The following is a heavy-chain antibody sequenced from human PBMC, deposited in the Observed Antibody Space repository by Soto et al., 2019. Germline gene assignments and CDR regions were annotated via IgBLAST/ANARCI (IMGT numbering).Heavy chain of an antibody. D-gene: IGHD6-13*01. CDR2: IWYDGSNK. CDR1: GFTFSSYG. J-gene: IGHJ5*02. CDR3: ARDLVSSWYFWFDP. Sequence: PGGSLRLSCAASGFTFSSYGMHWVRQAPGKGLEWVAVIWYDGSNKYYADSVKGRFTISRDNSKNTLYLQMNSLRAEDTAVYYCARDLVSSWYFWFDPWGQGTLVTVSS. V-gene: IGHV3-33*01.